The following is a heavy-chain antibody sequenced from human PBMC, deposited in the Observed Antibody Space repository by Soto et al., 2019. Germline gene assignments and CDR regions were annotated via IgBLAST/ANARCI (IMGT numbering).Heavy chain of an antibody. J-gene: IGHJ4*02. Sequence: EVQLVESGGGLVEPGGSLRLSCAASGFTFSEHYMDWVRQAPGKGLEWIGRVRNKANSYTTEYAASVRGRFTVSRDDSKNSLYLQMNSLKTEDTAMYYCVRNLASGGTYYFDYWGQGTLVTVSS. D-gene: IGHD2-15*01. CDR1: GFTFSEHY. CDR2: VRNKANSYTT. CDR3: VRNLASGGTYYFDY. V-gene: IGHV3-72*01.